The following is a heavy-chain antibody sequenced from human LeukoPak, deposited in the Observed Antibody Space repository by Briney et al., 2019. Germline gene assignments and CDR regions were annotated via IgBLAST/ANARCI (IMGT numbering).Heavy chain of an antibody. V-gene: IGHV4-39*01. Sequence: SDTLSLICTVSGGSISRSSDYWGWIRQAPGKGLEWIGSIYYHENTYYNPSLKSRVTISVDTSKNQFSLKLNSVTAADTAVYFCARRAYSAAYWKHFDYWGQGTLVTVSS. D-gene: IGHD1-1*01. CDR2: IYYHENT. J-gene: IGHJ4*02. CDR3: ARRAYSAAYWKHFDY. CDR1: GGSISRSSDY.